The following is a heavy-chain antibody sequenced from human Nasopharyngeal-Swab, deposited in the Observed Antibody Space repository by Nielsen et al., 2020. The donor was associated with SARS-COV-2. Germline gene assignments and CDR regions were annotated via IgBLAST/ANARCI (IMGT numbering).Heavy chain of an antibody. CDR3: ATEERITMIVVVITKAFDI. Sequence: GESLKISCAASGFTFSSYDVNWVRQAPGKGLEWVSFISSSGSTIYYADSVKGRFTISRDNAKNSLYLQMNSLRAEDTAVYYCATEERITMIVVVITKAFDIWGQGTMVTVSS. J-gene: IGHJ3*02. V-gene: IGHV3-48*03. CDR2: ISSSGSTI. D-gene: IGHD3-22*01. CDR1: GFTFSSYD.